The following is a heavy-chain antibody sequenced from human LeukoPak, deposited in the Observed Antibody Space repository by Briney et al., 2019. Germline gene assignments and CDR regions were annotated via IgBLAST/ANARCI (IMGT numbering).Heavy chain of an antibody. V-gene: IGHV1-8*03. D-gene: IGHD3-3*01. Sequence: GASVKVSCKASGYTFTTYDINWVRQATGQGLEWMGWMNPNTGDTGYAQKFQGRATLTRNTPISTAYMELSSLRSEDTAVYYCARSRRITVFGVPKGGWFDPWGQGTLVTVSS. CDR2: MNPNTGDT. CDR3: ARSRRITVFGVPKGGWFDP. J-gene: IGHJ5*02. CDR1: GYTFTTYD.